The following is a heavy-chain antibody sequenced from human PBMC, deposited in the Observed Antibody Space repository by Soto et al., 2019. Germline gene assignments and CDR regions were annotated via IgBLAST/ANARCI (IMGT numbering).Heavy chain of an antibody. CDR1: GFTFSSYE. CDR3: ASGQQDSLGY. D-gene: IGHD2-15*01. CDR2: IGRSVTST. J-gene: IGHJ4*02. V-gene: IGHV3-48*03. Sequence: EVQLVQSGGGLVQPGGSLRLSCAVSGFTFSSYEMNWLRQAPGKGLEWVSYIGRSVTSTSYADSVRGRITVSRDNAKNSLFLQMNSLRAEDTAMYYCASGQQDSLGYWGQGTLVTVSS.